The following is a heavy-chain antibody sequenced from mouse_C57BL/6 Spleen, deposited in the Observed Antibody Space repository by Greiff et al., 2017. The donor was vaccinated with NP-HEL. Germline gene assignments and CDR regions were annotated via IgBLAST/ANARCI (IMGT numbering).Heavy chain of an antibody. CDR3: ARSNGYYVWDFDV. Sequence: QVQLQQSGAELVRPGSSVKLSCKASGYTFTSYWLHWVKQRPIQGLEWIGNIDPSDSETHYNQKFKDKATLTVAKSSSTAYMQLSSLTSEDSAVYYCARSNGYYVWDFDVWGTGTTVTVSS. J-gene: IGHJ1*03. CDR1: GYTFTSYW. D-gene: IGHD2-3*01. CDR2: IDPSDSET. V-gene: IGHV1-52*01.